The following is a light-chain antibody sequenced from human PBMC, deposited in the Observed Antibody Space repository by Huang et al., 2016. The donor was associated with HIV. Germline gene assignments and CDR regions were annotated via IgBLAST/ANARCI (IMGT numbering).Light chain of an antibody. J-gene: IGKJ3*01. Sequence: AIQLTQSPSSLSASVGDRVTITCRASQGISIALAWYQQKPGKAPKLLIYEASSLESGVPSRFSGSGSGTDFTLTISSLQPEDSATYYCQQFSTYPQTFGPGTKVHIK. CDR2: EAS. V-gene: IGKV1-13*02. CDR1: QGISIA. CDR3: QQFSTYPQT.